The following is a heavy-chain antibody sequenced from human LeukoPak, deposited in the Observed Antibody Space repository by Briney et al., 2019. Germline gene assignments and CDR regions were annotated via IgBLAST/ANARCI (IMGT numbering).Heavy chain of an antibody. Sequence: ASVKFSCKASGYTFTSYGVSWVRQAPGQGLEWMGWINAYNGNTNYAQKLQGRVTMTTDTSTSTAYMELRSLRSDDTAVYYCAREGGEEGFGELCLDYWGQGTLVTVSS. CDR1: GYTFTSYG. CDR3: AREGGEEGFGELCLDY. CDR2: INAYNGNT. V-gene: IGHV1-18*01. D-gene: IGHD3-10*01. J-gene: IGHJ4*02.